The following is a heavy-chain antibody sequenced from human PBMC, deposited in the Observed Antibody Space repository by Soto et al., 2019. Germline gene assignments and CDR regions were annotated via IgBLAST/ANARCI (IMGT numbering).Heavy chain of an antibody. J-gene: IGHJ4*02. V-gene: IGHV4-59*08. CDR2: NSYSGST. CDR1: GGSTSSYY. CDR3: ARHGGSYSFDY. Sequence: SETLSLTCTVSGGSTSSYYCSWIRQPPGKGLEWIGYNSYSGSTDYNPSLKSRVTISVDTSKNQFSLKLSSATAADTAVYYCARHGGSYSFDYWGQGTLVTVSS. D-gene: IGHD1-26*01.